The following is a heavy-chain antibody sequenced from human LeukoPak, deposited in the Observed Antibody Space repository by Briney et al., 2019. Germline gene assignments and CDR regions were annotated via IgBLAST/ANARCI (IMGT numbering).Heavy chain of an antibody. J-gene: IGHJ4*02. Sequence: GGSLRLSCAASGFTFRSHWMHWVRQAPGKGLVWVSRIKGDESYTNYADSVKGRFTISRDNAKNTLYLEINSLRADDTAVYYCARDPESSSFDLWGRGALVTVSS. D-gene: IGHD6-13*01. V-gene: IGHV3-74*01. CDR3: ARDPESSSFDL. CDR2: IKGDESYT. CDR1: GFTFRSHW.